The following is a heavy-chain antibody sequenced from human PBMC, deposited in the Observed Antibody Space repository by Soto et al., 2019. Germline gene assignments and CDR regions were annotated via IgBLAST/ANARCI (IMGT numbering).Heavy chain of an antibody. Sequence: QVQLVESGGGVVQPGRSPRLSCAASGFTFSSYGMHWVRQAPGKGLEWVAVIWFDRSKKYYADSVKGRFTVSRDNSKNTMYLQMNSLRAEDTAVYYCARDRCGVTNCYGHFDFWGQGSLVTVSS. CDR3: ARDRCGVTNCYGHFDF. D-gene: IGHD2-2*01. V-gene: IGHV3-33*01. J-gene: IGHJ4*02. CDR2: IWFDRSKK. CDR1: GFTFSSYG.